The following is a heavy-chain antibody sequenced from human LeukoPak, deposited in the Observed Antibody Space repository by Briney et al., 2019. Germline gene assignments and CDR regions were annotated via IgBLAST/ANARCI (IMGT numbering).Heavy chain of an antibody. J-gene: IGHJ6*02. CDR3: ATDDSSVSDYYYGMDV. CDR1: GYTLTELS. Sequence: GASVKVSCKVSGYTLTELSMHWVRQAPGKGLEWMGGFDPEDGETIYAQKFQGRVTMTEDTSTDTAYMELSSLRSEDTAVYYCATDDSSVSDYYYGMDVSGQGTTVTVFS. D-gene: IGHD3-22*01. CDR2: FDPEDGET. V-gene: IGHV1-24*01.